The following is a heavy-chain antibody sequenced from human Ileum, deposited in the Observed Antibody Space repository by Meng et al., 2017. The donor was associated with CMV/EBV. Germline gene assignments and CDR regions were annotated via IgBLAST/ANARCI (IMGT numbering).Heavy chain of an antibody. J-gene: IGHJ3*02. Sequence: GESLKISCAASGFTFSSYWMSWVRQAPGKGLEWVANIKQDGSEKYYVDSVKGRFTISRDNSKNTLYLQMNSLRAEDTAVYYCSSRGDYAAFDIWGQGTMVTVSS. CDR3: SSRGDYAAFDI. V-gene: IGHV3-7*01. CDR1: GFTFSSYW. D-gene: IGHD4-17*01. CDR2: IKQDGSEK.